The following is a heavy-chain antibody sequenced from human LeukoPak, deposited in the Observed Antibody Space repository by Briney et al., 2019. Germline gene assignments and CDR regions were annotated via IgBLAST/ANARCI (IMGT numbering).Heavy chain of an antibody. CDR2: INPNSGGT. Sequence: ASVKVSCKASGYTFTGYYMHWVRQAPGQRLEWMGWINPNSGGTNYAQKFQGRVTMTRDTSISTAYMELSRLRSDDTAVYYCAREAPVCSSTSCTPGAFDIWGQGTMVTVSS. CDR1: GYTFTGYY. D-gene: IGHD2-2*01. J-gene: IGHJ3*02. V-gene: IGHV1-2*02. CDR3: AREAPVCSSTSCTPGAFDI.